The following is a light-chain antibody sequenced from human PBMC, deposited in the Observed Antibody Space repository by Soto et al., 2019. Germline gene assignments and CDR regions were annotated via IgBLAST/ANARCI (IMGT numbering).Light chain of an antibody. CDR3: QQYERGFT. Sequence: EIVLTQSPGTLSLSPGERATLSCRASQSVSSRSLAWYQQKLGQAPRLLIYGASSRATGIPDRFSGSGSGTDFSLTISRLEPEDFAVYYCQQYERGFTFGPGTKGDIK. CDR2: GAS. CDR1: QSVSSRS. V-gene: IGKV3-20*01. J-gene: IGKJ3*01.